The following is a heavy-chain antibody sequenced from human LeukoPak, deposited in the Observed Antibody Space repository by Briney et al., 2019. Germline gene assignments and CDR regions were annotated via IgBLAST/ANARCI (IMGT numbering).Heavy chain of an antibody. CDR3: ARSGLSRFGF. V-gene: IGHV4-59*01. Sequence: SETLSLTCTVSGGSISSYYWSWIRQPPGKGLEWIGYIYYSESTNYNPSLKSRVTISVDTSKNQFSLKLSSVTAADTAVYYCARSGLSRFGFWGQGTLVTVSS. CDR1: GGSISSYY. J-gene: IGHJ4*02. CDR2: IYYSEST. D-gene: IGHD2/OR15-2a*01.